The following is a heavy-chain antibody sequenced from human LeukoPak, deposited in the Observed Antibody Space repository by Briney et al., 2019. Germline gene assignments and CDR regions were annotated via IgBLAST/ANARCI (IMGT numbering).Heavy chain of an antibody. Sequence: SETLSLTCTVSGGSISSGGYYWSWIRQHPGKGLEWIGYIYYSGSTYYNPSLKSRVTISVDTSKNQFSLELRSVTAADTAVYYCARDGARGYDFWSGYYSGKELIWFDPWGQGTLVTVSS. CDR2: IYYSGST. V-gene: IGHV4-31*03. J-gene: IGHJ5*02. D-gene: IGHD3-3*01. CDR3: ARDGARGYDFWSGYYSGKELIWFDP. CDR1: GGSISSGGYY.